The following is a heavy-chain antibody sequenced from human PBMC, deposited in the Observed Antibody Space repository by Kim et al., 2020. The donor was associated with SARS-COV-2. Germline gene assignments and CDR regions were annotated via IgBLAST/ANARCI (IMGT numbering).Heavy chain of an antibody. J-gene: IGHJ5*02. Sequence: GGSLRLSCAASGFSFSDYSMNWIRQAPGKGLEWVAYINSDGSSTEYADSVNGRFTISRDNAQKSLSAQMNSLTPEDTAVYYCVRARASWGQGTLVTVSS. V-gene: IGHV3-11*01. CDR1: GFSFSDYS. CDR3: VRARAS. CDR2: INSDGSST.